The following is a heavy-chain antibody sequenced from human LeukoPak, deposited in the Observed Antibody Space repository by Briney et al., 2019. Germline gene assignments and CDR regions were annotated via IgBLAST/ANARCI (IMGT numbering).Heavy chain of an antibody. D-gene: IGHD6-19*01. CDR3: ARGLGSGWDRFDY. V-gene: IGHV4-34*01. CDR2: INHSGST. Sequence: SETLSLTCAVYGGSFSGYYWSWIRQPPGKGLEWIGEINHSGSTNYNPSLKSRVTISVDTSKNQFSLKLSSVTAADTAVYYCARGLGSGWDRFDYWGQGTLVTVSS. CDR1: GGSFSGYY. J-gene: IGHJ4*02.